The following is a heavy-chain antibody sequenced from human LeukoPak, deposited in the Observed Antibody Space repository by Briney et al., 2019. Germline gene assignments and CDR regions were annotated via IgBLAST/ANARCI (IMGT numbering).Heavy chain of an antibody. CDR3: VGGGTSVAGMDV. Sequence: SQTLSLTCAVSGGSISSGGCSWNWIRQSPSGGLEWLGRTYYRSEWFHDYAVSVKSRMIINPDTSKNQFSLQLNSVTPEDTAIYYCVGGGTSVAGMDVWGQGTTVTVSS. V-gene: IGHV6-1*01. J-gene: IGHJ6*02. D-gene: IGHD1-1*01. CDR2: TYYRSEWFH. CDR1: GGSISSGGCS.